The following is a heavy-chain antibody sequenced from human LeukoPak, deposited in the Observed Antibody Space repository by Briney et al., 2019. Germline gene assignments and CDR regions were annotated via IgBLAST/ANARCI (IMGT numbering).Heavy chain of an antibody. CDR3: ARGAGTGNYYAH. CDR2: ISSSSSYI. J-gene: IGHJ4*02. V-gene: IGHV3-21*01. D-gene: IGHD1-1*01. CDR1: GFTFSSYS. Sequence: GGSLRLSCAASGFTFSSYSMNWVRQAPGKGLEWVSSISSSSSYIYYADSVKGRFTISRDNAKNSLYLQMNSLRAEDTAVYYCARGAGTGNYYAHWGQGTLVTVSS.